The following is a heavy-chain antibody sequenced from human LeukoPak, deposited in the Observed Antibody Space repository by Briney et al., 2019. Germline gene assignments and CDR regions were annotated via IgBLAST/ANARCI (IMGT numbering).Heavy chain of an antibody. CDR2: ISGSGGST. Sequence: GGSLRLSCAASGFTFSSYAMSWVRQAPGKGLDWVSAISGSGGSTYYADSVKGRFTISRDNSKNTLYLQMNSLRAEDTAVYYCAKDYLGGYGDSPFDYWGQGTLVTVSS. V-gene: IGHV3-23*01. D-gene: IGHD4-17*01. CDR1: GFTFSSYA. J-gene: IGHJ4*02. CDR3: AKDYLGGYGDSPFDY.